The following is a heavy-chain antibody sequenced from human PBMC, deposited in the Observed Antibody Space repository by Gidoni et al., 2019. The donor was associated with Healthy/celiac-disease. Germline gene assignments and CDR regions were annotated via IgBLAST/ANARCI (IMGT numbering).Heavy chain of an antibody. V-gene: IGHV1-69*01. D-gene: IGHD3-3*01. CDR3: ASSGIFGVVVRGYYYGMDV. CDR2: IIPICGTA. J-gene: IGHJ6*02. Sequence: QEQLVQSGAAVKKPESSVKVSCKASGGTFSSYAISWVRQAPGQGREWIGGIIPICGTANYAQKFHGRVTITADESTSTAYMELSSLRSEDTAVYYCASSGIFGVVVRGYYYGMDVWGQGTTVTVSS. CDR1: GGTFSSYA.